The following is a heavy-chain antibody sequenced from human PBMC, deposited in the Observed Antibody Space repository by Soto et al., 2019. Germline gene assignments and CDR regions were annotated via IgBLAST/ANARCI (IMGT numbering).Heavy chain of an antibody. V-gene: IGHV1-24*01. D-gene: IGHD4-17*01. CDR3: ATDRYGPGKFDY. J-gene: IGHJ4*02. CDR2: FDPEDGET. Sequence: VKVSCKVSGYTLTELSMHWVRQAPGKGLEWMGGFDPEDGETIYAQKFQGRVTMTEDTSTDTAYMELSSLRSEDTAVYYCATDRYGPGKFDYWGQGTLVTVSS. CDR1: GYTLTELS.